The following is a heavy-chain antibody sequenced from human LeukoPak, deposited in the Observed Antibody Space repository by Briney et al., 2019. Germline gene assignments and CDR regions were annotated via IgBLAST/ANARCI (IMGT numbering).Heavy chain of an antibody. V-gene: IGHV3-21*01. J-gene: IGHJ6*04. CDR2: ISSSSSYI. CDR1: GFTFSSYS. Sequence: NAGGSLRLSCAASGFTFSSYSMNWVRQAPGKGLEWVSSISSSSSYIYYADSVKGRFTISRDNAKNSLYLQMNSLRAEDTAVYYCAREAAPISTFGMDVWGKGTTVTVSS. CDR3: AREAAPISTFGMDV.